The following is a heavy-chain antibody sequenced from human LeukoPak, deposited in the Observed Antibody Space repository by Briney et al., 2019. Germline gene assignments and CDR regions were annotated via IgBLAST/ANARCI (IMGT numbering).Heavy chain of an antibody. CDR3: ARLAESRWFGESPLDY. J-gene: IGHJ4*02. D-gene: IGHD3-10*01. CDR2: INPNSGGT. V-gene: IGHV1-2*06. Sequence: ASAKVSCKASGYTFTGYYMHWVRQAPGQGLEWMGRINPNSGGTNYAQKFQGRVTMTRDTSISTAYMELSRLRSDDTAVYYCARLAESRWFGESPLDYWGQGTLVTVSS. CDR1: GYTFTGYY.